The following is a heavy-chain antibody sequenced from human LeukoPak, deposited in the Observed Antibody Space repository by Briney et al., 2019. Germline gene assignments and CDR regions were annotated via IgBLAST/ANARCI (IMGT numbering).Heavy chain of an antibody. Sequence: PGGSLRLSCAASGFTFSSYWMSWVRQAPGKGLEWVANIKQDGSEKYYVDSVKGRFTISRDNAKNSLYLQMNSLRAGDTAVYYCARDLSVGGGSCYGFDYWGQGTLVTVSS. CDR3: ARDLSVGGGSCYGFDY. CDR1: GFTFSSYW. D-gene: IGHD2-15*01. J-gene: IGHJ4*02. CDR2: IKQDGSEK. V-gene: IGHV3-7*01.